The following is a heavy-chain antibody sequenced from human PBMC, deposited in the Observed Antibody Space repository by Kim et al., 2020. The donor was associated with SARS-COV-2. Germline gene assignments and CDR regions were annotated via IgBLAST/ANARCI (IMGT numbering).Heavy chain of an antibody. CDR3: ARQAADPELEWLRSFSLWDFDL. CDR1: GGSISSSSYY. CDR2: IYYSGST. V-gene: IGHV4-39*01. D-gene: IGHD5-12*01. Sequence: SETLSLTCTVSGGSISSSSYYWGWIRQPPGKGLEWIGSIYYSGSTYYNPSLKSRVTISVDTSKNQFSLKLSSVTAADTAVYYCARQAADPELEWLRSFSLWDFDLWGRGTLVTVSS. J-gene: IGHJ2*01.